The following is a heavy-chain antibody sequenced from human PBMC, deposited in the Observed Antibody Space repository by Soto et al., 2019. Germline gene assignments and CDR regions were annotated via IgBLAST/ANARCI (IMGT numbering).Heavy chain of an antibody. V-gene: IGHV2-5*02. CDR2: IYWDEDK. CDR3: AHRPPIWFGELLPNWFDP. D-gene: IGHD3-10*01. CDR1: GFSLSTSGVG. J-gene: IGHJ5*02. Sequence: QITLKESGPTLVKPTQTLTLTCTFSGFSLSTSGVGVGWIRQPPGKALEWLALIYWDEDKRYSPSLKSRLTITKDTSKNQVVLTMTNMDPVDTATYYCAHRPPIWFGELLPNWFDPWGQGTLVTVSS.